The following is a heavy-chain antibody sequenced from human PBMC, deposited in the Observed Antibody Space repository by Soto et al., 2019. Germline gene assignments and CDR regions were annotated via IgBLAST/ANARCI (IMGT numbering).Heavy chain of an antibody. D-gene: IGHD4-17*01. CDR2: INHSGST. CDR1: GGSFSGYY. CDR3: AGESMTTVTKFDY. Sequence: QVQLQQWGAGLLKPSETLSLTCAVYGGSFSGYYWSWIRQPPEKVLEWIGEINHSGSTNYNPSLKSRVTISVDTSKNQFSLKLSSVTAADTAVYYCAGESMTTVTKFDYWGQGTLVTVSS. J-gene: IGHJ4*02. V-gene: IGHV4-34*01.